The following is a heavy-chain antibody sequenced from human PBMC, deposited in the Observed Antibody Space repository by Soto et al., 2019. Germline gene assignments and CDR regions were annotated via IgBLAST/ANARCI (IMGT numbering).Heavy chain of an antibody. CDR2: VNPNNGGT. V-gene: IGHV1-2*02. CDR1: GYTFTDYY. J-gene: IGHJ4*02. Sequence: QVQLVQSGAEVKKPGASVKVSCKTSGYTFTDYYIHWLRQAPGQGLEWMGWVNPNNGGTYYAQKFQGRVTMTRDTSISTAYMQLNSLTSDDTAKYYCARDQDFWRHWGQGTLVTVSS. D-gene: IGHD3-3*01. CDR3: ARDQDFWRH.